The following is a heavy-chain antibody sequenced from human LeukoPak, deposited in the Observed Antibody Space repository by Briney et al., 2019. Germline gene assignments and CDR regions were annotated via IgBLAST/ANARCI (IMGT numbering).Heavy chain of an antibody. D-gene: IGHD5-24*01. V-gene: IGHV3-74*01. CDR2: IKSDGSGT. CDR1: GFTFSTYW. J-gene: IGHJ4*02. Sequence: PGGSLRLSCAASGFTFSTYWMYWVRQAPGKGLVWVSRIKSDGSGTSYADSVKGRFTISRHNSKNTLYLQMNSLRAEDTAVYYCARGGRDGYNSPHFDYWGQGTLVTVSS. CDR3: ARGGRDGYNSPHFDY.